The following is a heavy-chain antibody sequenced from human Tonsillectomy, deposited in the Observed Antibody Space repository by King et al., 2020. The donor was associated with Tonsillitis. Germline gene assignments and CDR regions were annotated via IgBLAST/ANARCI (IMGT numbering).Heavy chain of an antibody. CDR1: GYTFTSYD. CDR3: ARAVNDYFYDSSGYYSPRYSYYGMDV. V-gene: IGHV1-8*02. Sequence: VQLVESGAEVKKPGASVKVSCKASGYTFTSYDINWVRQATGQGLEWMGWMNPNSGNTGYAQKFQGRVTMTRNTSISTAYMELSSLRSEDTAVYYCARAVNDYFYDSSGYYSPRYSYYGMDVWGQGTTVTVSS. J-gene: IGHJ6*02. CDR2: MNPNSGNT. D-gene: IGHD3-22*01.